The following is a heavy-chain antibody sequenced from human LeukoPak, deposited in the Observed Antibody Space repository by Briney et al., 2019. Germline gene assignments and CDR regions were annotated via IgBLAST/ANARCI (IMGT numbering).Heavy chain of an antibody. CDR1: GDSVSSNSTA. CDR2: TYYRTKWYN. V-gene: IGHV6-1*01. Sequence: SQTLSLTCAISGDSVSSNSTAWNWIRQSPSRGLEWLRRTYYRTKWYNDYAVSVNSRITINPDTSKNQFSLQLNSVTPEDTDVYYCARSLYDSSGVAFESWGQGTLVTVSS. J-gene: IGHJ4*02. D-gene: IGHD3-22*01. CDR3: ARSLYDSSGVAFES.